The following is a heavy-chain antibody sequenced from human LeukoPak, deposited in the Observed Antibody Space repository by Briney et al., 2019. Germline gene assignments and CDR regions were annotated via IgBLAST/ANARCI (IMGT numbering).Heavy chain of an antibody. CDR2: ISGSNGRT. V-gene: IGHV3-23*01. J-gene: IGHJ5*01. Sequence: PGGSLTLSCAASGFTFSAHAMSWVRQPPGKGLEWVSAISGSNGRTHYADSLRGRFSISRDNSKNTLYLQMNGLRADDTAVYYCAKDVLHDGSVYYANYLDSWGHGTLVTVSS. CDR1: GFTFSAHA. D-gene: IGHD3-22*01. CDR3: AKDVLHDGSVYYANYLDS.